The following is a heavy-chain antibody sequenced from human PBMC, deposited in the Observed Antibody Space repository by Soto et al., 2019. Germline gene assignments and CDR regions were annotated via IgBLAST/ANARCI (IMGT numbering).Heavy chain of an antibody. CDR2: ISADNDNG. CDR1: GYTFVSHG. CDR3: ERDAWHQSPGDF. D-gene: IGHD2-21*01. V-gene: IGHV1-18*01. J-gene: IGHJ4*02. Sequence: ASVKVSCKASGYTFVSHGISWVRQAPGQVFEWMGWISADNDNGNSAQKFQDRVTITIETSTNTAYMELRNLTSDDTALYYCERDAWHQSPGDFWGQGTLVTVPS.